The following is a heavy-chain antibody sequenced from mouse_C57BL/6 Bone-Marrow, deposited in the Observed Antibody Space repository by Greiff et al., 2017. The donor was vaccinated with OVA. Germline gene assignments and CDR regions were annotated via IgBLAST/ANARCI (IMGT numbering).Heavy chain of an antibody. Sequence: VQLQQSGAELVRPGASVTLSCKASGYTFTDYEMHWVKQTPVHGLEWIGAIDPETGGTAYNQKFKGKAILTADKSSSTAYMELRSLTSEDSAVYYCTRGQLDWFAYWGQGTLVTVSA. V-gene: IGHV1-15*01. D-gene: IGHD1-3*01. J-gene: IGHJ3*01. CDR2: IDPETGGT. CDR1: GYTFTDYE. CDR3: TRGQLDWFAY.